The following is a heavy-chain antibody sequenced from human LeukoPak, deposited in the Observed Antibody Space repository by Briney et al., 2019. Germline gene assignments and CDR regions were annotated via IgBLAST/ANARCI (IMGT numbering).Heavy chain of an antibody. J-gene: IGHJ4*02. CDR3: LRGDRRDY. CDR1: GFTFSSYS. Sequence: GGSLRLSCEASGFTFSSYSMNWVRQAPGKGLEWVSSITRSNYIYYADSVKGRFIISGDNAKDSLYLQMNSLRVEDTAVYYCLRGDRRDYWGQGTLVTVSS. V-gene: IGHV3-21*06. CDR2: ITRSNYI.